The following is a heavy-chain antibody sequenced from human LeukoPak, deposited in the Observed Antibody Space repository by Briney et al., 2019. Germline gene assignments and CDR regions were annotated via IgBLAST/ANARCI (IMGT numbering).Heavy chain of an antibody. CDR2: ISYDGSNK. V-gene: IGHV3-30*03. CDR1: GFTFSSYG. Sequence: PGRSLRLSCAASGFTFSSYGMHWVRQAPGKGLEWVAVISYDGSNKYYADSVKGRFTISRDNSKNTLYLQMNSLRAEDTAVYYCARDRDHGYYYDSSGYFDYWGQGTLVTVSS. J-gene: IGHJ4*02. CDR3: ARDRDHGYYYDSSGYFDY. D-gene: IGHD3-22*01.